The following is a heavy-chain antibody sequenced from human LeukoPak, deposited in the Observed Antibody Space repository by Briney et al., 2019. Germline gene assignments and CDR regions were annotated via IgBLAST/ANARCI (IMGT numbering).Heavy chain of an antibody. V-gene: IGHV4-39*07. D-gene: IGHD3-3*01. CDR3: ARKKSTIFGVVKKQNNWFDP. CDR2: IYYSGST. J-gene: IGHJ5*02. CDR1: GGSISSGGYY. Sequence: SETLSLTCTVSGGSISSGGYYWSWIRQHPGKGLEWIGSIYYSGSTYYNPSLKSRVTISVDTSKNQFSLKLSSVTAADTAVYYCARKKSTIFGVVKKQNNWFDPWGQGTLVTVSS.